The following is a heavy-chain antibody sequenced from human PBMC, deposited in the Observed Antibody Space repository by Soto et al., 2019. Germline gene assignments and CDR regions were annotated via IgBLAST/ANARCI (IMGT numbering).Heavy chain of an antibody. J-gene: IGHJ4*02. V-gene: IGHV3-21*01. CDR1: GSTFGSYS. D-gene: IGHD6-13*01. Sequence: EVQLVESGGGLVKPGGSLRLSFAASGSTFGSYSMNWFRRAPGKGLEWVSSISSSSSYIYYADSVKGRVTISRDNAKNSLYLQVNSLRAEDTAVYYCAREGIAAALDYWGQGTLVTVSS. CDR3: AREGIAAALDY. CDR2: ISSSSSYI.